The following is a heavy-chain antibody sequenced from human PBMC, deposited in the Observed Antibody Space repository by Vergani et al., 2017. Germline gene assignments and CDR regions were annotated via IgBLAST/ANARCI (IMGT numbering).Heavy chain of an antibody. CDR1: GFTFTSSA. Sequence: QMQLVQSGPEVKKPGTSVKVSCKASGFTFTSSAMQWVRQARGQRLEWIGWIVVGSGNTNYAQKFQERVTITRDMSTSKAYMELSSLRSEDTSVYYCAADPLGTVYYYMDVWGKGTTVTVSS. D-gene: IGHD7-27*01. J-gene: IGHJ6*03. V-gene: IGHV1-58*02. CDR3: AADPLGTVYYYMDV. CDR2: IVVGSGNT.